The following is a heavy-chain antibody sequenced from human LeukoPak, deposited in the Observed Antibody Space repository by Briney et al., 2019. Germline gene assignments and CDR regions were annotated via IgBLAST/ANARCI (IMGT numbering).Heavy chain of an antibody. J-gene: IGHJ4*02. CDR2: ISGSGDNT. CDR3: AKRGSKGPTGALDY. V-gene: IGHV3-23*01. Sequence: PGGSLRLSCAASGFTFSGFAMSWVRRTPGKGLEWVSGISGSGDNTLYADSVKGRFTISRDNSKNTLYLEMNSLRAEDTAIYYCAKRGSKGPTGALDYWGQGTLVTVSS. CDR1: GFTFSGFA.